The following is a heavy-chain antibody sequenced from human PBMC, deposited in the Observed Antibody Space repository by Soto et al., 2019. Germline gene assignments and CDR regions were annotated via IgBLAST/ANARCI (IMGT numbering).Heavy chain of an antibody. CDR1: GFTFSSYA. J-gene: IGHJ4*02. Sequence: QVQLVESGGGVVQPGRSLRLSCAASGFTFSSYAMHWVRQAPGKGLEWVAVISYDGGNKYYADSGKGRFTISRDNSKNTLYLQINSLRAEDTAVYYCARPDYGSGSYPDYWGQGTLVTVSS. CDR3: ARPDYGSGSYPDY. CDR2: ISYDGGNK. D-gene: IGHD3-10*01. V-gene: IGHV3-30-3*01.